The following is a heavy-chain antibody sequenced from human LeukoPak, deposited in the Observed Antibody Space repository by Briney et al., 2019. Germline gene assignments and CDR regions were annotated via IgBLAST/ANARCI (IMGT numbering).Heavy chain of an antibody. CDR3: ARDSSGYCSSTSCYSEYYFDY. D-gene: IGHD2-2*01. J-gene: IGHJ4*02. Sequence: GGSLRLSCAASGFTFSSYSMNWVRQAPGKGLEWVSYISSSSSTIYYADSVKGRFTISRDNAKNSLYLQMNSLRAEDTAVYYCARDSSGYCSSTSCYSEYYFDYWGQGTLVTVSS. CDR2: ISSSSSTI. CDR1: GFTFSSYS. V-gene: IGHV3-48*04.